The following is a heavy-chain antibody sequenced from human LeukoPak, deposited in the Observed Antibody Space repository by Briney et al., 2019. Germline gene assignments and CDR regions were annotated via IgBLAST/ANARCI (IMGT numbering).Heavy chain of an antibody. J-gene: IGHJ4*02. V-gene: IGHV4-59*12. CDR3: ARDSSVKIAARDS. CDR1: GGSISSYY. CDR2: IYHSGST. Sequence: SETLSLTCTVSGGSISSYYWSWIRQPPGKGLEWIGYIYHSGSTYYNPSLKSRVTISVDRSKNQFSLKLSSVTAADTAVYYCARDSSVKIAARDSWGQGTLVTVS. D-gene: IGHD6-6*01.